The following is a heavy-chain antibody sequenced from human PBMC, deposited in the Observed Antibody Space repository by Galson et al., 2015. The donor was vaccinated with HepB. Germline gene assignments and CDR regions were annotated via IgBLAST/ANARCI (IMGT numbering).Heavy chain of an antibody. CDR3: AGGLQATGPGY. CDR1: GFTFSGYW. D-gene: IGHD3-9*01. CDR2: IKQDGSEK. J-gene: IGHJ4*02. Sequence: SLRLSCAASGFTFSGYWMTWVRQAPGKGLEWVANIKQDGSEKYYVDSVKGRFTISRDNAKNSLYLQMNSLRAEDAAVYFCAGGLQATGPGYWGQGTLVTVSS. V-gene: IGHV3-7*01.